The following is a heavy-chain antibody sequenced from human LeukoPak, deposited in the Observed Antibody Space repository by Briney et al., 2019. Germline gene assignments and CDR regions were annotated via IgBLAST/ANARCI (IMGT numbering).Heavy chain of an antibody. J-gene: IGHJ6*02. Sequence: SETLSLTCTVSGVSISSGSYYWSCIRPPAGEGLEGIGRIYTSGSTNYNPSHKSRVTIAVDTSKHQFPMKLSSVTAAATAVYYCAREVVPAAWGDYYYYYGMDVWGQGTTVTVSS. D-gene: IGHD2-2*01. CDR1: GVSISSGSYY. V-gene: IGHV4-61*02. CDR3: AREVVPAAWGDYYYYYGMDV. CDR2: IYTSGST.